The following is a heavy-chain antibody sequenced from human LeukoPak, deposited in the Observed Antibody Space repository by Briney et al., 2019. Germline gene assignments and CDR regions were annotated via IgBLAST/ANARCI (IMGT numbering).Heavy chain of an antibody. CDR3: ATGRTKWDLLNY. V-gene: IGHV1-24*01. Sequence: ASVKVSCKVSGYSLTELSLHWVRQAPGKGLEWMGGLDPADGEMIYTQMFQGRITMTEDSSTGTAYMEMSSLRSDDTAVYYCATGRTKWDLLNYWGQGTLVTVSS. D-gene: IGHD1-26*01. J-gene: IGHJ4*02. CDR2: LDPADGEM. CDR1: GYSLTELS.